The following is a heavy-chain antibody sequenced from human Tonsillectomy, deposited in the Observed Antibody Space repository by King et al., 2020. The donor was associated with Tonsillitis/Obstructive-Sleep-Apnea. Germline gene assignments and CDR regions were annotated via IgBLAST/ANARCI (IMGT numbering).Heavy chain of an antibody. Sequence: QLVQSGAEVKKPGASVKVSCKASGYTFTSYALQWVRQAPGQRLEWMGWIITGNGNTKYSQNFQDRVTITRDTSACTAYMELSSLTSEDTAVYYCVRSSGLYYFDYWGQGTLVTVSS. CDR1: GYTFTSYA. D-gene: IGHD6-19*01. J-gene: IGHJ4*02. V-gene: IGHV1-3*04. CDR3: VRSSGLYYFDY. CDR2: IITGNGNT.